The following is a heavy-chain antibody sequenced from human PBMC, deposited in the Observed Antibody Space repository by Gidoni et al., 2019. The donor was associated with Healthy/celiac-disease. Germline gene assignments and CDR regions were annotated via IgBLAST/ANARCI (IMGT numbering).Heavy chain of an antibody. J-gene: IGHJ4*02. V-gene: IGHV3-48*02. Sequence: EVQLVESGGGLVQPGGSLRLSCAASGFTFSSYSMNWVRQAPGKGLEWVSYISSSSSTIYYADSVKGRFTISRDNAKNSLYLQMNSLRDEDTAVYYCARDIIRTWFGELGAYDYWGQGTLVTVSS. D-gene: IGHD3-10*01. CDR1: GFTFSSYS. CDR2: ISSSSSTI. CDR3: ARDIIRTWFGELGAYDY.